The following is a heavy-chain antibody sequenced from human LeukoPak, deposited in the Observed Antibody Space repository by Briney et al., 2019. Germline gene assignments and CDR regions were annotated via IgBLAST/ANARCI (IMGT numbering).Heavy chain of an antibody. CDR1: GFTFSSYA. D-gene: IGHD6-19*01. CDR3: ARMIAVAGFDY. Sequence: GRSLRLSCAASGFTFSSYAMHWVRQAPGKGLEWVAVISYDGSNKYYADSVKGRFTISRDNSKNTLYLQMNSLRAEDTAVYYCARMIAVAGFDYRGQGTLVTVSS. J-gene: IGHJ4*02. V-gene: IGHV3-30*04. CDR2: ISYDGSNK.